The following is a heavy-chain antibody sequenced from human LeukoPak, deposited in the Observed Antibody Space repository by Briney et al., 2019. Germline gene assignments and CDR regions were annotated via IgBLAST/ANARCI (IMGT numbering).Heavy chain of an antibody. J-gene: IGHJ6*02. CDR2: IYTSGIA. CDR3: ARSSDYYVYYYAMDV. Sequence: SETLSLTCTVSGGSISTYYWNWIRQPAGKGLEWIGRIYTSGIANYNPSLKSRVIISVDTSKNQLSLKLSSVTAADTAVYYCARSSDYYVYYYAMDVWGQGTTVTVSS. CDR1: GGSISTYY. D-gene: IGHD3-10*01. V-gene: IGHV4-4*07.